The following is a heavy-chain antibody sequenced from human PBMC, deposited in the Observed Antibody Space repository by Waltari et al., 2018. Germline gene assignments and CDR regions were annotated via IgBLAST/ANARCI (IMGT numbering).Heavy chain of an antibody. V-gene: IGHV3-7*04. CDR3: AGGDYHFDY. CDR2: IKQDGSGK. D-gene: IGHD4-17*01. Sequence: EVQLVESGGGLVQPGGSLRLSCAASGFTFSSYWMSWVRQAPGKGLEWVANIKQDGSGKYYVDSVKGRFTISRDNAKTSLYLQMNSLRAEDTAVYYCAGGDYHFDYWGQGTLVTVSS. J-gene: IGHJ4*02. CDR1: GFTFSSYW.